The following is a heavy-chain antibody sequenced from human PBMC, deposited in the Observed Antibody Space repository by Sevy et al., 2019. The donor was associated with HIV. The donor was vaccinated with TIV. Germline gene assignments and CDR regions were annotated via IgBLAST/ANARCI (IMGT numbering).Heavy chain of an antibody. J-gene: IGHJ4*02. CDR1: GFTFSNYA. V-gene: IGHV3-23*01. Sequence: GGSLRLSCAASGFTFSNYAMNWVRQAPGKGLEWVSGISGSGGSGDKTNYADSVKGRFTSSIDDSKNSLYLQLNSLRAEDTAIYYCARKYDSSGYFDYWGQGTLVTVSS. CDR3: ARKYDSSGYFDY. CDR2: ISGSGGSGDKT. D-gene: IGHD3-22*01.